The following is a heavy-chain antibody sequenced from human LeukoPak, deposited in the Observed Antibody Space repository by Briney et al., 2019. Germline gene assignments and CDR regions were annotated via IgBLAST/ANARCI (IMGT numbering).Heavy chain of an antibody. D-gene: IGHD3-22*01. CDR2: ISSSSSTI. CDR3: ARHYDSSGYYYF. Sequence: GGSLRLSCAASGFIFSNYNMNWVRQAPGKGLEWVSHISSSSSTIYYADSVKGRFTISRDNAKNSLYLQMNSLRAEDTAVYYCARHYDSSGYYYFWGQGTLVTVSS. V-gene: IGHV3-48*01. J-gene: IGHJ4*02. CDR1: GFIFSNYN.